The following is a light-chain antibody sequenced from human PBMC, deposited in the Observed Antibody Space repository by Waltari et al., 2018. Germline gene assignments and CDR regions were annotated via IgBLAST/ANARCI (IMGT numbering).Light chain of an antibody. CDR2: YDS. V-gene: IGLV3-21*04. J-gene: IGLJ2*01. Sequence: SYVLTQPPSVSVAPGKTARITCGGNNIGSKSVHWYQQKPGQAPVLGIYYDSDRPSGIPERFSGSNSGNPATLTISRVEAGDEADYYCQVWDSSSDHVVFGGGTKLTVL. CDR1: NIGSKS. CDR3: QVWDSSSDHVV.